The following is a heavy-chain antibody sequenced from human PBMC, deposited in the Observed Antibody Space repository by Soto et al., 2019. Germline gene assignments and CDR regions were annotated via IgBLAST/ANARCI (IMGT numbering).Heavy chain of an antibody. D-gene: IGHD3-22*01. CDR3: ASDYYDSSGYYPGFDP. J-gene: IGHJ5*02. CDR2: ISSSSSSI. V-gene: IGHV3-21*04. Sequence: GGSLRLSCAASGFTFSSYIMNWVRQAPGKGLEWVSSISSSSSSIYYADSVKGRFTISRDNSKNTLYLQMNSLRAEDTAVYYCASDYYDSSGYYPGFDPWGQGTLVTVSS. CDR1: GFTFSSYI.